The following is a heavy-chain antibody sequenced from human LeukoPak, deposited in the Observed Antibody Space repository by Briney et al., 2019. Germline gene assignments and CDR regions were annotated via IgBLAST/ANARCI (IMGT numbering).Heavy chain of an antibody. CDR3: ARTNFSDDTIAVAGLLDY. D-gene: IGHD6-19*01. CDR2: VSSSSSYI. J-gene: IGHJ4*02. V-gene: IGHV3-21*01. CDR1: GFTFSSYN. Sequence: GGSLRLSCAASGFTFSSYNMNWVRQAPGEGLEWVSSVSSSSSYIYYTDSVKGRFTISRDNAKNSLYLQMNSLRAEDTAVYYCARTNFSDDTIAVAGLLDYWGQGTLVTVSS.